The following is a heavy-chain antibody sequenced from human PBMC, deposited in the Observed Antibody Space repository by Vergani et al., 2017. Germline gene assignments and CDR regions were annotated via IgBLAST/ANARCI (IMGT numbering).Heavy chain of an antibody. CDR1: GFTFSSYG. CDR2: IWYDGSNK. J-gene: IGHJ6*02. CDR3: ARDSGIAAAGLYYYYYGMDV. D-gene: IGHD6-13*01. Sequence: VQLVESGGGLVKPGGSLRLSCAASGFTFSSYGMHWVRQAPGKGLEWVAVIWYDGSNKYYADSVKGRFTISRDNSKNTLYLQMNSLRAEDTAVYYCARDSGIAAAGLYYYYYGMDVWGQGTTVTVSS. V-gene: IGHV3-33*01.